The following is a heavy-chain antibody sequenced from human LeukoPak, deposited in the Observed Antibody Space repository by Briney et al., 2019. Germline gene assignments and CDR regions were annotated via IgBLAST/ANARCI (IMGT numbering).Heavy chain of an antibody. CDR3: AKDHRELRGDVYFDY. CDR2: INPSGGST. V-gene: IGHV1-46*01. D-gene: IGHD1-7*01. J-gene: IGHJ4*02. CDR1: GYTFTSYY. Sequence: ASVKVSCKASGYTFTSYYMHWVRQAPGQGLEWMGIINPSGGSTSYAQKFQGRVTMTRDTSTSTVYMELSSLRSEDTAMYYCAKDHRELRGDVYFDYWGQGTLVTVSS.